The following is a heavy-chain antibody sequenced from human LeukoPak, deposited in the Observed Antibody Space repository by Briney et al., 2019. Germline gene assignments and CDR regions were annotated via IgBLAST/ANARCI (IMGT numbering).Heavy chain of an antibody. V-gene: IGHV3-7*01. CDR2: IKHNGDEL. J-gene: IGHJ4*02. D-gene: IGHD3-3*02. CDR3: ARELGTFDS. Sequence: TGGCLRLSCAASGFTFSSYWMTWVRQAPGKGLEWVANIKHNGDELNYVDSVEDRFTISRDNAKNSLYLHMTSLRAEDTAVYYCARELGTFDSWGQGTLWTLSS. CDR1: GFTFSSYW.